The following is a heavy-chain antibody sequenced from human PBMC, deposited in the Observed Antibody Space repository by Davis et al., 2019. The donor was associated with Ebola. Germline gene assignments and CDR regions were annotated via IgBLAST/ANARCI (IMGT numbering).Heavy chain of an antibody. CDR1: GYTFTSYY. D-gene: IGHD6-13*01. CDR2: INPSGGST. J-gene: IGHJ5*02. Sequence: ASVKVSCKASGYTFTSYYMHWVRQAPGQGLEWIGIINPSGGSTSYAQKFQGRVTITRDTSASTAYMELSSLRSEDTAVYYCAREKPQQLVLRPHRPQYNWFDPWGQGTLVTVSS. V-gene: IGHV1-46*01. CDR3: AREKPQQLVLRPHRPQYNWFDP.